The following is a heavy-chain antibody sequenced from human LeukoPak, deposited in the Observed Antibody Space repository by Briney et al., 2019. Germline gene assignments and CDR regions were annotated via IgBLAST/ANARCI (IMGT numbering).Heavy chain of an antibody. V-gene: IGHV1-18*01. CDR1: GYTFTIYG. Sequence: ASVTVSCKASGYTFTIYGISWVRQAPGQGLEWMGWISAYNGNTNYAQKLQGRVTMTTDTSTSTAYMELRSLRSDDTAVDYCASWASRYYGMDVWGQGTTVTVSS. J-gene: IGHJ6*02. CDR2: ISAYNGNT. D-gene: IGHD3-16*01. CDR3: ASWASRYYGMDV.